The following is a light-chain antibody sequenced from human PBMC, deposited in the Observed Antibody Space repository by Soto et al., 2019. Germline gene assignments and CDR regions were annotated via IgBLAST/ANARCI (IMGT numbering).Light chain of an antibody. Sequence: DIQTTHSPSSVSASVLDRVTITFRANQGIGSWLAWYQQKPGKAPKLLIYAASSLQRGAPSRFSGSGSGTDFTLTISSLQPDDFATYYCQQTYSPPFTFGPGTKV. V-gene: IGKV1-12*01. J-gene: IGKJ3*01. CDR2: AAS. CDR3: QQTYSPPFT. CDR1: QGIGSW.